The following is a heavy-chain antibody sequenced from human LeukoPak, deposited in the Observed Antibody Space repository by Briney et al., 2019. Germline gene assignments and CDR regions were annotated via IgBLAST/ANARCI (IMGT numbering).Heavy chain of an antibody. Sequence: PSENLSLTCTVSSGSISSFYWTWIRQPAGKGLEWIGRIFTTGTTNYNPSLKSRVTMSVDTSKSQFSLKLTSVTAADAAVYYCARGRYGSGSYFFDYWGQGTLVTVSS. D-gene: IGHD3-10*01. J-gene: IGHJ4*01. CDR2: IFTTGTT. CDR1: SGSISSFY. V-gene: IGHV4-4*07. CDR3: ARGRYGSGSYFFDY.